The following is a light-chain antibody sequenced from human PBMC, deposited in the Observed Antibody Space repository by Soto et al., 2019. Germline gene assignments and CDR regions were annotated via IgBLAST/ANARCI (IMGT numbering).Light chain of an antibody. CDR2: KAS. J-gene: IGKJ1*01. Sequence: DIQITQSPSTLSASVRDRVTITCRDSQSISSWLAWYQQKPGQAPKLLIYKASSLESGVPSRFSGSGSGTEFTLTISSLKPDDFATYYCQQYNSYPWTFGQGTKVDIK. V-gene: IGKV1-5*03. CDR3: QQYNSYPWT. CDR1: QSISSW.